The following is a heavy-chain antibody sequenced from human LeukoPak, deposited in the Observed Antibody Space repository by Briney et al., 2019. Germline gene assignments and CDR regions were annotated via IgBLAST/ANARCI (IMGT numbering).Heavy chain of an antibody. CDR2: ISSSSTYI. Sequence: AESLTLTCTASGCTISSNWIYWVRQPPRKGLEWVSSISSSSTYIYYADSVKGRFTISRDNAKNSLSLQMNSLRAEDTAVYYCAREALNMYYGMDVWGQGTTITVSS. J-gene: IGHJ6*02. CDR1: GCTISSNW. V-gene: IGHV3-21*01. D-gene: IGHD1/OR15-1a*01. CDR3: AREALNMYYGMDV.